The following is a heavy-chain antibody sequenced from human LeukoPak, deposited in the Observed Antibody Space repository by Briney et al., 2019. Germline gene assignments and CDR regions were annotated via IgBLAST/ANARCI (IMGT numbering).Heavy chain of an antibody. J-gene: IGHJ4*02. V-gene: IGHV4-34*01. CDR3: AREGATVTTKPFGY. CDR2: INHSGST. D-gene: IGHD4-17*01. Sequence: SETLSLTCAVYGGSFSGYYWSWIRQPPGKGLEWIGEINHSGSTNYNPSLKSRVTISVDTSKNQFSLKLSSVTAADTAVYYCAREGATVTTKPFGYWGQGTLVTISS. CDR1: GGSFSGYY.